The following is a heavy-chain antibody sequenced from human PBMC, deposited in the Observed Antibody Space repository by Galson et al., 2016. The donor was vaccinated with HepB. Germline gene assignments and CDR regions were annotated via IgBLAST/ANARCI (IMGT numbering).Heavy chain of an antibody. CDR1: GFTFSQSW. J-gene: IGHJ4*02. CDR2: INGDGTIT. D-gene: IGHD4/OR15-4a*01. V-gene: IGHV3-74*01. Sequence: SLRLSCAGSGFTFSQSWMHWVRQVPGGGLVWASRINGDGTITTYADSVRGRFTISRDNAKNSVYLQMTSVRVEDTAVYYCARVYGDDFDYWGQGALAIVSS. CDR3: ARVYGDDFDY.